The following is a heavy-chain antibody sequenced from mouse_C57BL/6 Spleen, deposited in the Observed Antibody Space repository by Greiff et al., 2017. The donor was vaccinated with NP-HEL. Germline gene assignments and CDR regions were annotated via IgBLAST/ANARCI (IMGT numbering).Heavy chain of an antibody. J-gene: IGHJ4*01. Sequence: EVQLQQSGPELVKPGASVKISCKASGYTFTDYYMNWVKQSHGKSLEWIGDINPNNGGTSYNQKFKGKATLTVDKSSSTAYMELRSLTSEDSAVYYCARGTGIYYAMDYWGQGTSVTVSS. CDR2: INPNNGGT. CDR1: GYTFTDYY. V-gene: IGHV1-26*01. CDR3: ARGTGIYYAMDY. D-gene: IGHD4-1*01.